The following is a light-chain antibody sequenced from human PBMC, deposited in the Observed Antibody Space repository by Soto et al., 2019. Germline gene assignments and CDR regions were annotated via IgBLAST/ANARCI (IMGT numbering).Light chain of an antibody. J-gene: IGKJ4*01. CDR1: QSVSSS. CDR2: GAS. CDR3: QQYSNWPLT. Sequence: PGERVTLSCRASQSVSSSYLTWNQQKPGQAPRLLMFGASTRATGMPARFSGSGSGTEFTLIISRLQSEDFAVYYCQQYSNWPLTFXGGTKADIK. V-gene: IGKV3D-15*01.